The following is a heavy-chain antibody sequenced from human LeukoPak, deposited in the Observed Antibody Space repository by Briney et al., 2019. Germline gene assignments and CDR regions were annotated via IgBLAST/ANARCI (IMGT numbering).Heavy chain of an antibody. Sequence: SVTVSCKASGGTFSSYAISWVRQAPGQGLEWMGGIIPIFGTANYAQKFQGRVTITADESTSTAYMELSSLRSEDTAVYYCARAANSGSYYGPVFFDYWGQGTLVTVSS. CDR2: IIPIFGTA. D-gene: IGHD1-26*01. CDR3: ARAANSGSYYGPVFFDY. J-gene: IGHJ4*02. V-gene: IGHV1-69*13. CDR1: GGTFSSYA.